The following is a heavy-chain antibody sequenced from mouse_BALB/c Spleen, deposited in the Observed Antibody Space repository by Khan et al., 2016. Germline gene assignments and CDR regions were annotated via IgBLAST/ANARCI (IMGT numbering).Heavy chain of an antibody. D-gene: IGHD3-1*01. CDR2: IWGGGTT. CDR1: GFSLTTYA. Sequence: QVQLKESGPSLVQPSQSLSINCIVSGFSLTTYAVHWVRQSPGKGLEWLGVIWGGGTTDYHAAFMSRLSITKDNSKSQVFFKMNSLQSDDTAIYYCAKGGYFGSGGAWFAYWGQGSLVTVST. J-gene: IGHJ3*01. CDR3: AKGGYFGSGGAWFAY. V-gene: IGHV2-5-1*01.